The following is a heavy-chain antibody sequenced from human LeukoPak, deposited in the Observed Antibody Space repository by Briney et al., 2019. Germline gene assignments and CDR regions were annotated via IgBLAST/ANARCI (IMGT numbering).Heavy chain of an antibody. CDR1: GFTFSSYS. CDR2: ISSSSSYI. D-gene: IGHD3-10*01. CDR3: ARHAMVRAPGGDY. Sequence: GGSLRLSCAASGFTFSSYSMNWVRQAPGKGLEWVSSISSSSSYIYYADSVKGRFTISRDNAKNSLYLQMNSLRAEDTAVYYCARHAMVRAPGGDYWGQGTLVTVSS. V-gene: IGHV3-21*01. J-gene: IGHJ4*02.